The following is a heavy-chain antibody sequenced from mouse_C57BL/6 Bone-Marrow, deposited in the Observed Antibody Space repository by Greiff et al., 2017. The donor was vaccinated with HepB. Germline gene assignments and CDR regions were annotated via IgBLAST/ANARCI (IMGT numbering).Heavy chain of an antibody. D-gene: IGHD1-1*01. CDR3: ASNYYGSSWAY. V-gene: IGHV5-9*01. Sequence: EVQGVESGGGLVKPGGSLKLSCAASGFTFSSYTMSWVRQTPEKRLEWVATISGGGGNTYYPDSVKGRFTISRDNAKNTLYLQMSSLRSEDTALYYCASNYYGSSWAYWGQGTLVTVSA. J-gene: IGHJ3*01. CDR2: ISGGGGNT. CDR1: GFTFSSYT.